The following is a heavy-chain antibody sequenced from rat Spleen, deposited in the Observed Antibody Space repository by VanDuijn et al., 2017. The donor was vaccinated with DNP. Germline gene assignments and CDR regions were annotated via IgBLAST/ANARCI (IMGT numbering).Heavy chain of an antibody. Sequence: EVQLVESGGGLVQPGRSMKLSCAASGFTFSNCDMAWVRQAPTKGLEWVATISYDDSSTYYRDSVKGRFTISRDNAKSTLYLQMDGLRSEDTATYYCARGPPFDYWGQGVMVTVSS. CDR1: GFTFSNCD. J-gene: IGHJ2*01. CDR2: ISYDDSST. V-gene: IGHV5-29*01. D-gene: IGHD3-1*01. CDR3: ARGPPFDY.